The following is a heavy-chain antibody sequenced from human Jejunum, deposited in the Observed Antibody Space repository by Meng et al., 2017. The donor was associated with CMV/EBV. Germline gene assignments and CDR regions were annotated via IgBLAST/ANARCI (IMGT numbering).Heavy chain of an antibody. CDR3: AKVSANYDSSGSHSSFDF. CDR1: YA. Sequence: YAMHWVRQAPRKGLEYVSLTSKSGDTTYYANSVKGRFSISRDTSQNTLYLQMTSLRAEDTAVYYCAKVSANYDSSGSHSSFDFRGQGTLVTVSS. CDR2: TSKSGDTT. J-gene: IGHJ4*02. V-gene: IGHV3-64*01. D-gene: IGHD3-22*01.